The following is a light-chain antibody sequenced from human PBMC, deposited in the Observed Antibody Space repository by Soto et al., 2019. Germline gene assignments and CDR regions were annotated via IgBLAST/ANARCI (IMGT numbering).Light chain of an antibody. CDR3: YSHRTNSDLGV. CDR2: EVT. V-gene: IGLV2-14*01. CDR1: SSDVGGYDY. Sequence: QSVLTQPASVSGSPGQSITISCTGTSSDVGGYDYVSWYQHHPGKAPKLIIYEVTNRPSGLSNRFSGSKSGNTASLIISGLQAEDEADYYCYSHRTNSDLGVFGGGTRLTVL. J-gene: IGLJ3*02.